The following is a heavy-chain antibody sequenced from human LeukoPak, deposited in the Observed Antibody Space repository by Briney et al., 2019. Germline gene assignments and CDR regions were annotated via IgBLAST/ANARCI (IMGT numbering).Heavy chain of an antibody. J-gene: IGHJ4*02. D-gene: IGHD3-10*01. CDR1: GFTFSDYY. CDR3: ARARGVPSPSDY. V-gene: IGHV3-11*01. Sequence: GGSLRLSCVASGFTFSDYYISWTRQAPGKGLEWVSYISSSGANIYYADSVKGRFAISRVNAQNSMYLQMNSLRVEDTAVYYCARARGVPSPSDYWGQGTLVTVSS. CDR2: ISSSGANI.